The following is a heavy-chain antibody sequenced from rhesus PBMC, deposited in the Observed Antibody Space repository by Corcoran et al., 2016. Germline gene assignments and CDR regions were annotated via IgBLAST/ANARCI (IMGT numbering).Heavy chain of an antibody. CDR1: GYSFSRGYG. Sequence: QVQLQESGPGLVKPSETLSLTCAVSGYSFSRGYGWGWIRQPPGKGLEWIEQIYGVSGSTSYNPSLKSRVTVSKDTSKNQFSLKLSSVTAADTAVYYCARTALRSCFDYWGQGVLVTVSS. D-gene: IGHD2-15*01. V-gene: IGHV4-127*01. CDR2: IYGVSGST. CDR3: ARTALRSCFDY. J-gene: IGHJ4*01.